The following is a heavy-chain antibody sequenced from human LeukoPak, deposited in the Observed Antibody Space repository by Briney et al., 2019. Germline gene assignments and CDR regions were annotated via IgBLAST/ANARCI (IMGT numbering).Heavy chain of an antibody. V-gene: IGHV3-9*01. J-gene: IGHJ3*02. CDR1: GFTFDGYA. Sequence: GRSLRLSCAASGFTFDGYAMHWVRQAPGKGLEWVSGISWNSGSIGYADSVKGRFTISRDNAKNSLYLQMNSLRAEDTALYYCAKDRVTMIVAYAFDIWGQGTMVTVSS. CDR3: AKDRVTMIVAYAFDI. CDR2: ISWNSGSI. D-gene: IGHD3-22*01.